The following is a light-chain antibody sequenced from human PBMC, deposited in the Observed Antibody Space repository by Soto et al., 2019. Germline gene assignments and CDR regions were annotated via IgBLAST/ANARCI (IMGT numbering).Light chain of an antibody. CDR2: QDS. Sequence: SYELTQPPSVSVSPGQTASITCSGDKLGDKYACWYQQKPGQSPVLVIYQDSKRPSGIAERFSGSNSGNTATLTIGGTQAMDEADYYCQAWDSSTGVFGTGTKLTVL. CDR1: KLGDKY. CDR3: QAWDSSTGV. V-gene: IGLV3-1*01. J-gene: IGLJ1*01.